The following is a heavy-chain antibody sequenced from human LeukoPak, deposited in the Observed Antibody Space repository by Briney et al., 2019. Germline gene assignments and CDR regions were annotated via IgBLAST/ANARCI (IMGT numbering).Heavy chain of an antibody. V-gene: IGHV4-4*02. D-gene: IGHD3-22*01. CDR1: GGSISSSNW. Sequence: SGTLSLTCAVSGGSISSSNWWSWVRQPPGKGLEWIGEIYHSGSTNYNPSLKSRVTISVDTSKNQFSLKLSSVTAADTAVYYCARMAYSGYYYLDYWGQGTLVTVSS. CDR2: IYHSGST. J-gene: IGHJ4*02. CDR3: ARMAYSGYYYLDY.